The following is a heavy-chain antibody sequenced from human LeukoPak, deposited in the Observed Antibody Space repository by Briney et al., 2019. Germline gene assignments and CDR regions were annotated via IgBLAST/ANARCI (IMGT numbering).Heavy chain of an antibody. CDR3: ARTGGGVGWFGTINS. J-gene: IGHJ4*02. V-gene: IGHV4-4*07. D-gene: IGHD1-14*01. CDR2: IYTSGAT. CDR1: GGSISSYY. Sequence: SETLSLTCTVSGGSISSYYWSWIRQPAGKGLEWIGHIYTSGATSYNPSLQSRVTISVDTPKHEFSLKLTSLTAADTAVYYCARTGGGVGWFGTINSWGQGTLVTVSS.